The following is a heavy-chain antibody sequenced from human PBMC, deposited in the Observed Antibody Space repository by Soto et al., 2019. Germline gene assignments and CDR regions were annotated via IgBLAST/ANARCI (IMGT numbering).Heavy chain of an antibody. CDR1: GFTFSSYS. V-gene: IGHV3-48*04. D-gene: IGHD5-18*01. Sequence: GGSLRLSCAASGFTFSSYSMNWVRQAPGKGLEWVSYISSSSTIYYADSVKGRFTISRDNAKNSLYLQMNSLRAEDTAVYYCAATTWMQASHYAMDVWGQGTTVTVSS. CDR3: AATTWMQASHYAMDV. CDR2: ISSSSTI. J-gene: IGHJ6*02.